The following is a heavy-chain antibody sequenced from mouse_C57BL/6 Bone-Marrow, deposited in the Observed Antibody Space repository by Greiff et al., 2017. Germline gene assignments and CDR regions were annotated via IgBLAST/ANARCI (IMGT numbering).Heavy chain of an antibody. CDR2: IWAGGGT. J-gene: IGHJ4*01. Sequence: QVQLKESGPGLVAPSQSLSITCTVSGFSLTSYAISWVRQPPGKGLEWLGVIWAGGGTNYNSALKSRLSISKDNSKSQVFLKRNSLQTDDTARYYCARDESYGRVLYYAMDYWGQGTSVTVSS. CDR3: ARDESYGRVLYYAMDY. V-gene: IGHV2-9-1*01. CDR1: GFSLTSYA. D-gene: IGHD1-1*01.